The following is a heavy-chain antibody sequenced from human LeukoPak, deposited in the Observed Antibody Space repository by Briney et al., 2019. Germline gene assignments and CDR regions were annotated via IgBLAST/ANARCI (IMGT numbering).Heavy chain of an antibody. J-gene: IGHJ4*01. D-gene: IGHD2-2*01. CDR2: IYYSGST. Sequence: SETLSLTCTVSGGSISSYYWSWIRQPPGKGLEWIGSIYYSGSTYYNPSLKSRVTISVDTSKNQLSLKLSSVTAADTAVYYCARIGHDLYQTFDFWGNGNLITVSS. CDR1: GGSISSYY. CDR3: ARIGHDLYQTFDF. V-gene: IGHV4-59*12.